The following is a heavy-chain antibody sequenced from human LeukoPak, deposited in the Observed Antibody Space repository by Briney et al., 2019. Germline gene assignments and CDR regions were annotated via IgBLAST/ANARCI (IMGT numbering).Heavy chain of an antibody. CDR3: AKDRAGEIDY. D-gene: IGHD3-16*01. CDR1: GFTFSSYG. CDR2: ISYDGSNK. Sequence: PGGSLRLSCAASGFTFSSYGMHWVRQALGKGLEWVAVISYDGSNKYYADSVKGRFTISRDNSKNTLYLQMNSLRAEDTAVYYCAKDRAGEIDYWGQGTLVTVSS. J-gene: IGHJ4*02. V-gene: IGHV3-30*18.